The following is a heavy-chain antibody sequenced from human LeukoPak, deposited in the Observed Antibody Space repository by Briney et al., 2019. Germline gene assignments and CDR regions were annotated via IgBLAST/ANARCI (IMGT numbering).Heavy chain of an antibody. CDR2: INPNSGGT. J-gene: IGHJ4*02. Sequence: ASVKVSCKASGYTFTGYYMHWVRQAPGQGLEWMGWINPNSGGTSYSQKFRGRVTMTRDTSITTAYMELSRLTLDDTAVYYCARGVRIGTTGIIDYWGQGTLVTV. CDR3: ARGVRIGTTGIIDY. V-gene: IGHV1-2*02. D-gene: IGHD6-13*01. CDR1: GYTFTGYY.